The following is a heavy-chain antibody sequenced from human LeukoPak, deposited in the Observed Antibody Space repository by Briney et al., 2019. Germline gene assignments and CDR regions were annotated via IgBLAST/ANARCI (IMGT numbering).Heavy chain of an antibody. CDR3: AKVGGYDRYYFDY. D-gene: IGHD5-12*01. CDR2: ISGSGGST. Sequence: PGGSLRLSCAVSGFTFSSYAMSWVRQAPGKGLECASGISGSGGSTHYADSVKGRFTISRDTSKNTLFLQMNSLRAEDTAVYYCAKVGGYDRYYFDYWGQGTLVTVSS. CDR1: GFTFSSYA. V-gene: IGHV3-23*01. J-gene: IGHJ4*02.